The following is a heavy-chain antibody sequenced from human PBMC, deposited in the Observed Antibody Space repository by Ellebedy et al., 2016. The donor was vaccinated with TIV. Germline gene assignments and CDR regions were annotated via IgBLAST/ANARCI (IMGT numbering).Heavy chain of an antibody. J-gene: IGHJ4*02. D-gene: IGHD1-26*01. V-gene: IGHV1-46*01. CDR2: INPSGGST. CDR3: ARSRSGSYRSGLVY. Sequence: AASVKVSCKASGYTFSSHGITWVRQAPGQGLEWMGIINPSGGSTSYAQKFQGRVTMTRDTSTSTVYMELSSLRSEDTAVYYCARSRSGSYRSGLVYWGQGTLVTVSS. CDR1: GYTFSSHG.